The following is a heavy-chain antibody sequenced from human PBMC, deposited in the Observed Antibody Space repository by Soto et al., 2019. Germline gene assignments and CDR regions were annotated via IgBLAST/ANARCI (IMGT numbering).Heavy chain of an antibody. D-gene: IGHD6-13*01. J-gene: IGHJ4*02. V-gene: IGHV4-59*12. Sequence: SETLSLTCTVSGGSISPYYWSWIRQPPGKELEWIGYISYSGSVNYNPSLRSRVTISADTSKNQFSLKLSSVTAADTAVYYCARGIAAAGTYYFDYWGQGILVTVSS. CDR3: ARGIAAAGTYYFDY. CDR2: ISYSGSV. CDR1: GGSISPYY.